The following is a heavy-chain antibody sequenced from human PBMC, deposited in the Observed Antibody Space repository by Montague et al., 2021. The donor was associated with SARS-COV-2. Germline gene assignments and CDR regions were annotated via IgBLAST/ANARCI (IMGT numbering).Heavy chain of an antibody. CDR3: AREKGIAVAGTDY. J-gene: IGHJ4*02. CDR1: GFTFSSYT. CDR2: ITSRSSDT. D-gene: IGHD6-19*01. V-gene: IGHV3-21*01. Sequence: SLRLSCAGSGFTFSSYTMNWVRQAPGKGLEWVSSITSRSSDTFYVDSVKGRFTISRDNAKNSLYLQMNSLRAEDTAVYYCAREKGIAVAGTDYWGQGTLLTVSS.